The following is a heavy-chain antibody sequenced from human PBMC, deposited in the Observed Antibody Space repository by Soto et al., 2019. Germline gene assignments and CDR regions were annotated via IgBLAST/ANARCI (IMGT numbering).Heavy chain of an antibody. D-gene: IGHD6-13*01. CDR1: GYSFTSYW. CDR3: ARSRIIAADTDGWFDP. V-gene: IGHV5-51*01. J-gene: IGHJ5*02. Sequence: PGESLKICCKVSGYSFTSYWIGWLRQRPGKGLEWMGIIYPGDSDTRYSPSFQGQVTISADKSISTAYLQWRSLKASDTAMYYCARSRIIAADTDGWFDPWGEGTLVTVSS. CDR2: IYPGDSDT.